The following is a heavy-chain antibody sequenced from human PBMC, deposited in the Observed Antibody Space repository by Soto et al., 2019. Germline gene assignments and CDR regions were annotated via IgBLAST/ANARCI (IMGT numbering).Heavy chain of an antibody. D-gene: IGHD3-16*02. CDR2: IKSETEGGTT. CDR1: GFTFSHSW. V-gene: IGHV3-15*01. CDR3: TTYDYIWGYYRYRWAY. Sequence: VQLVESGGGLVKPGGSLRLSCAASGFTFSHSWMSWVRQVPGKGLERVARIKSETEGGTTDYAGPVEGRFTISRDDSKNTLFLQMNSLETEDTAVYYCTTYDYIWGYYRYRWAYWGQGTLVTVSS. J-gene: IGHJ4*02.